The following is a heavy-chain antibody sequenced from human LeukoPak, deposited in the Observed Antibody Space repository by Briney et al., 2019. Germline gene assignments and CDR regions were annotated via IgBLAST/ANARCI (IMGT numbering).Heavy chain of an antibody. CDR2: IKSKTDGGTT. CDR1: GFTFSNAW. Sequence: GGSLRLSCAASGFTFSNAWMSWVRQAPGKGLEWVGRIKSKTDGGTTDYAAPVKGRFTISRDDSKNTLYLQMNSLKTEDTAVYYCTTNDILTGYTLDYWGQGTLVTVSS. CDR3: TTNDILTGYTLDY. D-gene: IGHD3-9*01. J-gene: IGHJ4*02. V-gene: IGHV3-15*01.